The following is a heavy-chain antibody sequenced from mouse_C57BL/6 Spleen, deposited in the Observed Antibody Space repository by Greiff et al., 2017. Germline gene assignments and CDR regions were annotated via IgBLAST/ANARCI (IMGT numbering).Heavy chain of an antibody. V-gene: IGHV5-6*01. D-gene: IGHD2-13*01. CDR1: GFTFSSYG. CDR2: ISSGGSYT. CDR3: ARHRDYDY. J-gene: IGHJ2*01. Sequence: EVHLVASGGDLVKPGGSLKLSCAASGFTFSSYGMSWVRQTPDKRLEWVATISSGGSYTYYPDSVKGRFTITRDKAKNTLYLQMSSLKSEDTAMYYCARHRDYDYWGQGTTLTVSS.